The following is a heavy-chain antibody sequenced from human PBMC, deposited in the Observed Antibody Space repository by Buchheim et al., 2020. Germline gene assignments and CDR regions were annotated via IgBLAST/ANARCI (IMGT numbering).Heavy chain of an antibody. D-gene: IGHD3-10*01. CDR2: INTNSGGT. Sequence: QVQLVQSGAEVKKPGASVKVSCKASGYTFTGYYMYWVRQAPGQGLEWMGWINTNSGGTNYAQKFQGRITMTRDTSISTAYMELSSLKSDDTAMYYCASPGGETYYYGMGVWGQGTT. J-gene: IGHJ6*02. CDR3: ASPGGETYYYGMGV. V-gene: IGHV1-2*02. CDR1: GYTFTGYY.